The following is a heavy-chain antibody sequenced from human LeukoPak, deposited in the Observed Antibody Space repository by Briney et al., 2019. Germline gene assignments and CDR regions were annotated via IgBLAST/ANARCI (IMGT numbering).Heavy chain of an antibody. V-gene: IGHV3-30*18. CDR3: AKDSGELLYGDAFDI. D-gene: IGHD3-10*01. Sequence: GRSPRLSCAASGFIFSTYGIHWVRQAPGKGLEWVAVMSYDGSTKYYADYVKGRFTISRDNSKNMLYLQMNSLRAEDTAVYYCAKDSGELLYGDAFDIWGQGTRVAVSS. CDR1: GFIFSTYG. CDR2: MSYDGSTK. J-gene: IGHJ3*02.